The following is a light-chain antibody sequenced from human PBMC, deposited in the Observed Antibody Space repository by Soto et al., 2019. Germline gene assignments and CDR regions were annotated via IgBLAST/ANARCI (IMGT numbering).Light chain of an antibody. CDR3: CSYAGSSTSPYV. Sequence: QAVLTQPPSASGSPGQSVTISCTGTSSDVGSYNLVSWYQQHPGKAPKLMIYEGSKRPSGVSNRFSGSKSGNTASLTISGLQAEDEADYYCCSYAGSSTSPYVFGTGTKVTVL. J-gene: IGLJ1*01. CDR2: EGS. V-gene: IGLV2-23*01. CDR1: SSDVGSYNL.